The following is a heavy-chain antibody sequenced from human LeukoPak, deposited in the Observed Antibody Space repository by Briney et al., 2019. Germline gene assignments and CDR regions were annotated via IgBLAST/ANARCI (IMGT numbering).Heavy chain of an antibody. V-gene: IGHV3-30-3*01. CDR3: AREPDFWSGYHF. D-gene: IGHD3-3*01. CDR1: GFTFSSYA. Sequence: GGSLRLSCAASGFTFSSYAMHWVRQAPGKGLEWVAVISYDGSNKYYADSVKGRFTISRDNSKNTLYLQMNSLRAEDTAVYYCAREPDFWSGYHFWGQGTLVTVSS. J-gene: IGHJ4*02. CDR2: ISYDGSNK.